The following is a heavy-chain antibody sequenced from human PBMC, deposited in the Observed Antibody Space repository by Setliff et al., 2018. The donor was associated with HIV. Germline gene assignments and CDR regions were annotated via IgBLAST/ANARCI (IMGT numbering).Heavy chain of an antibody. CDR1: GGIFVHHA. Sequence: SVKVSCKTAGGIFVHHAVSWVRQAPGQGLEWMGGIIPFFGTALHAPKFQGRVTITANESTSTAYMELSSLRSEDTGVYYCARGGTLTLINYFDTWGQGTLVTVS. D-gene: IGHD1-7*01. J-gene: IGHJ5*02. V-gene: IGHV1-69*13. CDR3: ARGGTLTLINYFDT. CDR2: IIPFFGTA.